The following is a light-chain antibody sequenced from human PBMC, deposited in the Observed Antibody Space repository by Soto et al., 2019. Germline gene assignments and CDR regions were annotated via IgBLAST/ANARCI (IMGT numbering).Light chain of an antibody. CDR2: DAS. CDR3: QQRSNWPPLT. V-gene: IGKV3-11*01. J-gene: IGKJ4*01. CDR1: QSVSSY. Sequence: EIVLTQSPATLSLSPGERATLSCRASQSVSSYLAWYQQKPGQAPRLLIYDASNRATGIPARFSGSGSGTDFTLTISSLEPEDFAVYYCQQRSNWPPLTFGARTKVEIK.